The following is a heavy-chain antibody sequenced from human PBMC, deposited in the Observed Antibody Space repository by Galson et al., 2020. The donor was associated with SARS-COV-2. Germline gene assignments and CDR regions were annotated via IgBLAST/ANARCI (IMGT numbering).Heavy chain of an antibody. D-gene: IGHD1-7*01. Sequence: GESLNTYTQCVGYKVTDCWIGWVHQTPGRGLEWKGMHYPDDSNPRYSPPFKGPVTISADNSIKTADLQWSSLKGSDTGMYYCARAITGTSHPYHLDYWGQGTLVTVSS. V-gene: IGHV5-51*07. CDR2: HYPDDSNP. CDR1: GYKVTDCW. CDR3: ARAITGTSHPYHLDY. J-gene: IGHJ4*02.